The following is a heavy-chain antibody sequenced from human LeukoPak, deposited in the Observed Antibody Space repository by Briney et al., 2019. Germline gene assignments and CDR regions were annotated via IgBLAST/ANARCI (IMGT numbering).Heavy chain of an antibody. V-gene: IGHV4-59*01. CDR2: IYYSGST. CDR3: AGGNAGSNYYYYYMDV. D-gene: IGHD3-10*01. J-gene: IGHJ6*03. CDR1: GGSISSYY. Sequence: PSETLSLTCTVSGGSISSYYWSWIRQPPGKGLEWIGYIYYSGSTNYNPSLKSRVTISVDTSKNQFSLKLSSVTAADTAVYYCAGGNAGSNYYYYYMDVWGKGTMVTVSS.